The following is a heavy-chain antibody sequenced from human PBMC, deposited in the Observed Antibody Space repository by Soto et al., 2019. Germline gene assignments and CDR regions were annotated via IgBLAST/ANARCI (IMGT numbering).Heavy chain of an antibody. J-gene: IGHJ4*02. CDR1: GGTFSSYA. D-gene: IGHD6-6*01. V-gene: IGHV1-69*13. Sequence: GASVKVSCKASGGTFSSYAISWVRQAPGQGLEWMGGIIPIFGTANYAQKFQGRVTITADESTSTAYMELSSLRSEDTAVYYCARGTPWGAARLSPLDYWGQGTLVTVSS. CDR3: ARGTPWGAARLSPLDY. CDR2: IIPIFGTA.